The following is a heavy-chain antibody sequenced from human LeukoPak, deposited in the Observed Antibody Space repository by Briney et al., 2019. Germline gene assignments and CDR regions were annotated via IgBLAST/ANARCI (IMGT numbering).Heavy chain of an antibody. J-gene: IGHJ4*02. CDR1: GGSISSYY. D-gene: IGHD3-22*01. V-gene: IGHV4-4*07. CDR3: ARDRYYYDSSGGRGLDY. CDR2: IHTSGST. Sequence: SETLSLNCTVSGGSISSYYWSWIRQPAGKGLEWIGRIHTSGSTNYNPSLKSRVTMSGDTSKNQFSLKLTSVTAADTAVYYCARDRYYYDSSGGRGLDYWGQGTLVTVSS.